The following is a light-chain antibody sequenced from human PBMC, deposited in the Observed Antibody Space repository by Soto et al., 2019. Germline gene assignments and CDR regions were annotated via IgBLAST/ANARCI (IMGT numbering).Light chain of an antibody. CDR2: ELN. CDR1: SNDIGSYNF. V-gene: IGLV2-23*02. CDR3: CSYAGRSTLL. J-gene: IGLJ2*01. Sequence: QSVLTQPASVSGSPGQSITISCTGTSNDIGSYNFVSWYQQFPGKAPKLMVYELNKRPSGSSDRFSGSKSGNTASLTISGLQAEDEADYYCCSYAGRSTLLFGGGTKVTVL.